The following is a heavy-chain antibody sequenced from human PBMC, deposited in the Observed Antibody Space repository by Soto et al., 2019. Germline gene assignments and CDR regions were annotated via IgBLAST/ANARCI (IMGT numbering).Heavy chain of an antibody. D-gene: IGHD3-16*02. CDR3: AKGLGELSPESYDY. CDR2: INSDGSTT. J-gene: IGHJ4*02. CDR1: GFTFSSYW. V-gene: IGHV3-74*01. Sequence: PVGSLRLSCAASGFTFSSYWMHWVRRAPGRGLVWVSHINSDGSTTSYADSVEGRFTISRDNAKNTLYLQMNSLRAEDTAVYYCAKGLGELSPESYDYWGQGTLVTVSS.